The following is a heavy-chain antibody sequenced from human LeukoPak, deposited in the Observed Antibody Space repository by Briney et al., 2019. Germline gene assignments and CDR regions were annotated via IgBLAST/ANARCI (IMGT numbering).Heavy chain of an antibody. D-gene: IGHD3-10*01. CDR3: ASDPYFGELSPHVYYWYMDV. CDR2: ITSDSSYT. Sequence: PGGSLRLSCAASGFTFNSYHMNWVRQAPGKGLEWVSSITSDSSYTYYAESVKGRFTISRDNSENSLYLQMNSLRSEDTAVYYCASDPYFGELSPHVYYWYMDVWGKGTMVTISS. J-gene: IGHJ6*03. V-gene: IGHV3-21*01. CDR1: GFTFNSYH.